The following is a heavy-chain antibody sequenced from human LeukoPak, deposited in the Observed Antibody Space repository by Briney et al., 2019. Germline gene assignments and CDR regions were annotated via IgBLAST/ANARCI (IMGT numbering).Heavy chain of an antibody. CDR1: GYTFTSYD. CDR2: MNPNSRNT. Sequence: GASVKVSCKASGYTFTSYDINWVRQATGQGLEWMGWMNPNSRNTGYAQKFQGRVTITWNTSISTAYMELSSLRSEDTAVYYCARRGCSSTSCYNNWFDPWGQGTLVTVSS. V-gene: IGHV1-8*03. D-gene: IGHD2-2*02. J-gene: IGHJ5*02. CDR3: ARRGCSSTSCYNNWFDP.